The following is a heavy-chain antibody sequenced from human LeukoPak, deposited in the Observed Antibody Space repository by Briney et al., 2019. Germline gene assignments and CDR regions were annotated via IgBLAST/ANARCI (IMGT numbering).Heavy chain of an antibody. D-gene: IGHD3-10*01. CDR2: IYYSGST. Sequence: SETLSLTCTVSGYSIRSGFFWSWIRQPPGKGLEWIGYIYYSGSTNYNPSLKSRVTVSVDTSKNQFSLKLSSVTAADTAVYYCAREGPGSYLFDYWGQGTLVTVSS. CDR3: AREGPGSYLFDY. J-gene: IGHJ4*02. CDR1: GYSIRSGFF. V-gene: IGHV4-61*01.